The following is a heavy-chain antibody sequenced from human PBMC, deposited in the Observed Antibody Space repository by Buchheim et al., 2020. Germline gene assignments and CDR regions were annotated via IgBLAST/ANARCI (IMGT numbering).Heavy chain of an antibody. CDR2: INSDGGGT. J-gene: IGHJ4*02. CDR1: GFTFSNYW. D-gene: IGHD3-22*01. V-gene: IGHV3-74*01. CDR3: AAYSSGSWD. Sequence: EVRLVESGGGLVQPGGSLRLSCAASGFTFSNYWMYWVRQAPGKGPVWVSRINSDGGGTSYADSVKGRFTISRDNAKNTLYLQMNSLRAEDTAVYYCAAYSSGSWDWGQGTL.